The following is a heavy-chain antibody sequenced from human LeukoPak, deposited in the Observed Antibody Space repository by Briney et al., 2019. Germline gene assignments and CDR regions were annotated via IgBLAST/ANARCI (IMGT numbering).Heavy chain of an antibody. Sequence: GGSLRLSCAASGFTFSSYSMNWVRRAPGKGLEWVSHISTGSSTIYYADSVKGRFTISRDNAKNSLYLQMNSLRAEDTAVYYRARDFAGWGYFDRWGRGTQVTVSS. V-gene: IGHV3-48*01. CDR1: GFTFSSYS. CDR2: ISTGSSTI. D-gene: IGHD3-9*01. CDR3: ARDFAGWGYFDR. J-gene: IGHJ2*01.